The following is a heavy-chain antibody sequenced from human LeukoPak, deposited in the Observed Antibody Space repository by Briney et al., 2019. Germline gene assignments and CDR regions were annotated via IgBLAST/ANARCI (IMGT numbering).Heavy chain of an antibody. V-gene: IGHV4-34*01. CDR2: INHSGST. CDR1: GGSFSGYY. J-gene: IGHJ4*02. D-gene: IGHD3-10*01. CDR3: ARGVTRVIYYYGSGSYHDY. Sequence: SETLSLTCAVYGGSFSGYYWGWIRQPPGKGLEWIGEINHSGSTNYNPSLKSRVTISVDTSKNQFSLKLSSVTAADTAVYYCARGVTRVIYYYGSGSYHDYWGQGTLVTVSS.